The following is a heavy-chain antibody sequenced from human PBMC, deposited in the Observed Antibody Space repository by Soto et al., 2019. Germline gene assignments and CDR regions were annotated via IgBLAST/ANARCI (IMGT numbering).Heavy chain of an antibody. CDR3: ARAISSSPSPGLNWFDP. D-gene: IGHD6-6*01. V-gene: IGHV4-34*01. J-gene: IGHJ5*02. CDR1: GGSFSGYY. Sequence: KTSETLSLTCAVYGGSFSGYYWSWIRQPPGKGLEWIGEINHSGSTNYNPSLKSRVTISVDTSKNQFSLKLSSVTAADTAVYYCARAISSSPSPGLNWFDPWGQGTLVTVSS. CDR2: INHSGST.